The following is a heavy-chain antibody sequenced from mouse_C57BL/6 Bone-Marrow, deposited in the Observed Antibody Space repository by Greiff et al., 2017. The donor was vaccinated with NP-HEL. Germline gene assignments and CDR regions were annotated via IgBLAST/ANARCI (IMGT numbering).Heavy chain of an antibody. CDR2: IYPRSGNT. CDR1: GYTFTSYG. Sequence: VQLQQSGAELARPGASVKLSCKASGYTFTSYGISWVKQRTGQGLEWIGEIYPRSGNTYYNEKFKGKATLTADKSSSTAYMELRILTSEDSAVYFCASRLWLRQAWFAYWGQGTLVTVSA. V-gene: IGHV1-81*01. J-gene: IGHJ3*01. CDR3: ASRLWLRQAWFAY. D-gene: IGHD2-2*01.